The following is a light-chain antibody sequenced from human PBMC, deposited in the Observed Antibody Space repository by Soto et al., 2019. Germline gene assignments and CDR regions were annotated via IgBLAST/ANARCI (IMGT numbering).Light chain of an antibody. CDR1: QSIASR. J-gene: IGKJ5*01. CDR3: QQNYSPPPIT. Sequence: DIQMTQSPSSLSASVGDRVTITCRASQSIASRLNWYQQKPGSAPKLLIYGASTLESGVPSRFSGSGSGTDFTLTVSSLQPEDFATYYCQQNYSPPPITFGQGTRLEIK. CDR2: GAS. V-gene: IGKV1-39*01.